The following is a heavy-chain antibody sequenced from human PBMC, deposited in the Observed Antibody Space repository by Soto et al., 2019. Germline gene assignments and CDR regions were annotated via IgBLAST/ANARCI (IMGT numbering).Heavy chain of an antibody. D-gene: IGHD3-22*01. V-gene: IGHV4-39*01. J-gene: IGHJ3*02. CDR3: ATHRYDSSSYLKSDAFDI. CDR1: GASIPDKSSY. Sequence: ETLSPPGTVSGASIPDKSSYWGWIRQTTGKGLEWIATIAPSGSTYYNPSHPRRLTVFVNPSKSPFSMRLGSVAAADPSVYFCATHRYDSSSYLKSDAFDIWGQGTTVTVSS. CDR2: IAPSGST.